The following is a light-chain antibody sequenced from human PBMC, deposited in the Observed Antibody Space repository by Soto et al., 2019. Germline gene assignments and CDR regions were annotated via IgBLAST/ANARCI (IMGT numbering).Light chain of an antibody. V-gene: IGLV2-14*01. J-gene: IGLJ1*01. Sequence: QSALTQPASVSGSPGQSITISCTRTSSDIGAYNSVSWYQQHPVKAPKLMIYEVSNRPSGVSNRFSASKSGNTASLTISGLQAEDEADYYCSSRTTSNPYVFGTGTKLTVL. CDR1: SSDIGAYNS. CDR3: SSRTTSNPYV. CDR2: EVS.